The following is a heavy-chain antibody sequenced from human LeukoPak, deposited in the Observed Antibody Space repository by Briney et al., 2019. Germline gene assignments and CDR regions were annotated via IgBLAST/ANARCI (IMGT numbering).Heavy chain of an antibody. CDR3: ARIPAGRAYYFDY. V-gene: IGHV2-70*11. D-gene: IGHD6-13*01. CDR1: GCSLSTIGMC. Sequence: SGPALVKPTPTLTLTGNFSGCSLSTIGMCVNWIRQPPGKALEWLARIDWDDDKYYNTSLKTRLTISKDTSKNQVVLTMTNMDPVDTANHYCARIPAGRAYYFDYWGQGTLVTVSS. J-gene: IGHJ4*02. CDR2: IDWDDDK.